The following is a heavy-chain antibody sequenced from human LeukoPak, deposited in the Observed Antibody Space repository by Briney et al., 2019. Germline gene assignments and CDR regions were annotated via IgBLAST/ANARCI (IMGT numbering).Heavy chain of an antibody. CDR3: ARAGYSGYDETLADY. V-gene: IGHV1-2*02. CDR2: INPNSGGT. D-gene: IGHD5-12*01. Sequence: ASVKVSCKASGYTFTGYYMHWVRQAPGQGLEWMGWINPNSGGTNYAQKFQGRVTMTRDTSISTACMELSRLRSDDTAVYYCARAGYSGYDETLADYWGQGTLVTVSS. J-gene: IGHJ4*02. CDR1: GYTFTGYY.